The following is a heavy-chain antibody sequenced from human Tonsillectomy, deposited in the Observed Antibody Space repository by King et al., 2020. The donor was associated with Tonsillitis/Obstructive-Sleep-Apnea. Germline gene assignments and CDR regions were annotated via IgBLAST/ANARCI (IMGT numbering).Heavy chain of an antibody. V-gene: IGHV3-53*01. CDR1: GFTVSSNY. CDR3: AREGGAGYDVWSGYYGYYYYGMDV. CDR2: IYSGGST. D-gene: IGHD3-3*01. Sequence: DVQLVESGGGLIQPGGSLRLSCAASGFTVSSNYMSWVRQAPGKGLEWVSVIYSGGSTYYADSVKGRFTISRDNSKNTLYLQMNSLRAEDTAVYYCAREGGAGYDVWSGYYGYYYYGMDVWGQGTTVTVSS. J-gene: IGHJ6*02.